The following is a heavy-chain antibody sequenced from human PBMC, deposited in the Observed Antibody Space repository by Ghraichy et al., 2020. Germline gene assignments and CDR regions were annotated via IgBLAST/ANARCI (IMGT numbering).Heavy chain of an antibody. V-gene: IGHV3-7*04. CDR2: IRQDGSSK. CDR3: ARAADGYQ. Sequence: GGSLRLSCSASGFNFSSNWMSWVRQAQGKGLEWVANIRQDGSSKYYVESARGRFTISRDNAKSSLYLQMNSLRADDTGVYYCARAADGYQWGRGTLVTVTS. D-gene: IGHD5-24*01. J-gene: IGHJ4*02. CDR1: GFNFSSNW.